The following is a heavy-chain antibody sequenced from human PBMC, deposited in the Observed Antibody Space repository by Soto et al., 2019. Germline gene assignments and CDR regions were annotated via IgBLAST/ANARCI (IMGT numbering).Heavy chain of an antibody. J-gene: IGHJ4*02. D-gene: IGHD2-21*02. CDR1: GYTFTDYD. CDR3: EVTTGY. Sequence: QVQVVQSRAEVKKPGASVKVSCKTSGYTFTDYDINWVRQAPGQGLEYMGWVSPENSNAGYAQQFRGRFSMTTNTIISTAYLELTDLRYEDTAVYYCEVTTGYWGQGTMVTVSS. V-gene: IGHV1-8*01. CDR2: VSPENSNA.